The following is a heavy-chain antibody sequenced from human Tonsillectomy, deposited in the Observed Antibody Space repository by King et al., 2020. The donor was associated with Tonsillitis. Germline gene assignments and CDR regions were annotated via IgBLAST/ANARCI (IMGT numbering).Heavy chain of an antibody. Sequence: VQLVESGGGLVQPGGSLRLSCAAAGFTFSSCAMTWVRQAPGMRLEWVSAISGSACGTYYADSVKGRFTISRDNSKNTLYLQMNSLRAEDTAVYYCAKGWVEMDAWGQGTLVTVSS. CDR2: ISGSACGT. D-gene: IGHD5-24*01. J-gene: IGHJ4*02. V-gene: IGHV3-23*04. CDR1: GFTFSSCA. CDR3: AKGWVEMDA.